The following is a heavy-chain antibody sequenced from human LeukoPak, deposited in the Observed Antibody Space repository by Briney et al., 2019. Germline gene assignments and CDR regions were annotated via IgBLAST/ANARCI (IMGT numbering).Heavy chain of an antibody. Sequence: SETLSLTCTVSGGSISSSSYYWGWIRQPPGRGLEWIGSIYYSGSTYYNPSLKSRVTISVDTSKNQFSLKLSSVTAADTAVYYCARGGYSYGQYYYYYGMDVWGQGTTVTVSS. D-gene: IGHD5-18*01. CDR1: GGSISSSSYY. V-gene: IGHV4-39*07. CDR3: ARGGYSYGQYYYYYGMDV. J-gene: IGHJ6*02. CDR2: IYYSGST.